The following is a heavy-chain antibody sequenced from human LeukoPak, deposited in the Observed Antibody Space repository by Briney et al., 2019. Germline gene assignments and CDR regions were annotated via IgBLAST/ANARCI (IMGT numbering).Heavy chain of an antibody. V-gene: IGHV4-34*01. CDR1: GGSFSGYY. CDR3: ARRGLRLGELSLVPETIRKASCFFDY. J-gene: IGHJ4*02. CDR2: INHSGST. Sequence: PSETLSLTCAVYGGSFSGYYWSWIRQPPGKGLEWIGEINHSGSTNYNPSLKSGVTISVDTSKKQFSLKLSSVTAADTAVYYCARRGLRLGELSLVPETIRKASCFFDYWGQGTLVTVSS. D-gene: IGHD3-16*02.